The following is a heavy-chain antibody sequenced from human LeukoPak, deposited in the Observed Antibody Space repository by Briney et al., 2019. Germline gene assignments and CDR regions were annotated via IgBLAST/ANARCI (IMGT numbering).Heavy chain of an antibody. Sequence: SETLSLTCIVSGYSISSGYYWGWIRQPPGKGLEWIGSMYHSGSTYYNPSLKSRVTISVDTSKNQFSLKLSSVTAADTAVYYCTGATLGYYYGMDVWGQGTTVTVSS. CDR2: MYHSGST. J-gene: IGHJ6*02. V-gene: IGHV4-38-2*02. CDR3: TGATLGYYYGMDV. CDR1: GYSISSGYY. D-gene: IGHD6-25*01.